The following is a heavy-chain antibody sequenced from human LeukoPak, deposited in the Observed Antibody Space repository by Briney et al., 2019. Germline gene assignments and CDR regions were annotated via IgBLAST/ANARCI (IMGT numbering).Heavy chain of an antibody. CDR1: GFTFSSYG. CDR2: ISYDGSNK. D-gene: IGHD2-2*01. V-gene: IGHV3-30*18. J-gene: IGHJ4*02. Sequence: PGGSLRLSCAASGFTFSSYGMHWVRQAPGKGLEWVAVISYDGSNKYYADSVKGRFTISRDNSKNTLYLQMNSLRAEDTAVYYCAKEGVVPAAMYLQLVHPPFDYWGQGTLVTVSS. CDR3: AKEGVVPAAMYLQLVHPPFDY.